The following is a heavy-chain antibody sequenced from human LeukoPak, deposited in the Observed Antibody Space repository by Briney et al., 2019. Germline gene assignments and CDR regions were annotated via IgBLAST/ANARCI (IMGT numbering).Heavy chain of an antibody. CDR3: ASYGGIAVAGTGSRRPRPGYYYMDV. J-gene: IGHJ6*03. V-gene: IGHV3-9*01. D-gene: IGHD6-19*01. CDR1: GFTFDDYA. Sequence: GGSLRLSCAASGFTFDDYAMHWVRQAPGKGLEWVSGISWNSGSIGYADSVKGRFTISRDNAKNSLYLQMNSLRSEDTAVYYCASYGGIAVAGTGSRRPRPGYYYMDVWGKGTTVTVSS. CDR2: ISWNSGSI.